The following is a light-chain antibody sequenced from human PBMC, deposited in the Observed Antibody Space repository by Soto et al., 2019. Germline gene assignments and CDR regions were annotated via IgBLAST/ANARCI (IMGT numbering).Light chain of an antibody. CDR2: DND. CDR3: ATWDSSLSAGV. V-gene: IGLV1-51*01. Sequence: QSVLTQPPSVSAAPGQKVTISWSGRSSNIGNNYVSWYQQLPGTAPKLLIYDNDKRPSGIPDRFSGSKSGTSATLGVTGLQTGDEADYYCATWDSSLSAGVFGGGTKLTVL. CDR1: SSNIGNNY. J-gene: IGLJ2*01.